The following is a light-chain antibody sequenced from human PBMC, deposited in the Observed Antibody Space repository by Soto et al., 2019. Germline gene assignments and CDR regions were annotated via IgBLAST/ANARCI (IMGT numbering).Light chain of an antibody. CDR3: SSYAAINTVVV. CDR1: SSDIGAYNY. Sequence: QSVLTQPASVSGSPGQSITFSCTGTSSDIGAYNYVSWYQHHPGKAPKLLIYDVTDRPSGVSDRFSGSKSGTTASLTISGLQAEEEADYFCSSYAAINTVVVFGGGTKLTVL. J-gene: IGLJ3*02. CDR2: DVT. V-gene: IGLV2-14*03.